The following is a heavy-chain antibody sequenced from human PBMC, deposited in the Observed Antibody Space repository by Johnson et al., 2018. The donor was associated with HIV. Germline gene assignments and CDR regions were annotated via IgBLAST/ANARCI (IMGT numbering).Heavy chain of an antibody. CDR2: INSDGSST. Sequence: MLLVESGGGLVQPGGSLRLSCAASGFTFSSYWMHWVRQAPGKGLVWVSRINSDGSSTSYADSVKGRFTISRDNAKNSLYLQMNSLRAEDTAVYYCARDQSEVDAFDIWGQGTMVTVSS. J-gene: IGHJ3*02. CDR1: GFTFSSYW. CDR3: ARDQSEVDAFDI. V-gene: IGHV3-74*01.